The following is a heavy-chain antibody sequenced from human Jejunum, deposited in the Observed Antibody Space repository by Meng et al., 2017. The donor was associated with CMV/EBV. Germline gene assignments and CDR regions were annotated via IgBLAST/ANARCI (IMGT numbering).Heavy chain of an antibody. J-gene: IGHJ4*02. CDR1: GYTFTGYY. V-gene: IGHV1-2*02. Sequence: GYTFTGYYMHWVRQAPGQGLEWMGWINPNSGGTKYAQKFQGRVTMTRDTSISTAYMDLSRLKSDDTAMYFCARSDRYDDYWSGDYWGQGTLVTVSS. CDR3: ARSDRYDDYWSGDY. CDR2: INPNSGGT. D-gene: IGHD3-3*01.